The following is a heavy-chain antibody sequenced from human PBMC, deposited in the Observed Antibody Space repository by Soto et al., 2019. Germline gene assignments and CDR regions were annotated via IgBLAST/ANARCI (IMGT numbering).Heavy chain of an antibody. D-gene: IGHD1-7*01. CDR1: GGTFSSYA. CDR2: IIPIFGTA. J-gene: IGHJ6*02. Sequence: QLQLVQSGAEVKKPGSSVKVSCKASGGTFSSYAISWVRQAPGQGLEWMGGIIPIFGTANYAQKFQGRVTITADESTSTAYMELSSLRSEDTAVYYCARGVLDWNYAPPNYGMDVWGQGTTVTVSS. CDR3: ARGVLDWNYAPPNYGMDV. V-gene: IGHV1-69*01.